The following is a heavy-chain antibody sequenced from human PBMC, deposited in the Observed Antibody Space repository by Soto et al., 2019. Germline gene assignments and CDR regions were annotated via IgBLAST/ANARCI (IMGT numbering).Heavy chain of an antibody. CDR2: IYPGDSDT. J-gene: IGHJ5*02. CDR3: ARGYCNTTICAPWSDP. D-gene: IGHD2-2*01. V-gene: IGHV5-51*01. Sequence: VESLKISCTGFGYAFTSYWIAWVRQMPGKGLEWMGIIYPGDSDTRYSPSFQGQVTISVDKSISTAYLQWSTLKASDTAMYYCARGYCNTTICAPWSDPCGQGNLVTVYS. CDR1: GYAFTSYW.